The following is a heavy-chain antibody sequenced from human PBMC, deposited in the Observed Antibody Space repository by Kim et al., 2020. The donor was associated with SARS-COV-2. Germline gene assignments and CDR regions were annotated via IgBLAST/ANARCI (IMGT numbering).Heavy chain of an antibody. D-gene: IGHD2-15*01. Sequence: ARFPISRNNAKNSLYLQMNSLRAEDTAVYYCARGAYHCSGGSCYLSFFDYWGQGTLVTVSS. J-gene: IGHJ4*02. V-gene: IGHV3-11*05. CDR3: ARGAYHCSGGSCYLSFFDY.